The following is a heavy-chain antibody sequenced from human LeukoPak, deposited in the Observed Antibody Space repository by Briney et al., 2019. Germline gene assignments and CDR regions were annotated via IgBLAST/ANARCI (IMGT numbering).Heavy chain of an antibody. CDR2: LRSEFSGGTT. Sequence: PGGSLRLSCAASGFTLTPPPPPPPPPPPPPPPPPPPPLRSEFSGGTTDYAAFVKGRFMISRDDSKSTLYLQMNSLQTEDTAVYSCTTEGYTYGHHGVDVWGQGTAVTVSS. J-gene: IGHJ6*02. D-gene: IGHD5-18*01. V-gene: IGHV3-15*01. CDR1: GFTLTPPP. CDR3: TTEGYTYGHHGVDV.